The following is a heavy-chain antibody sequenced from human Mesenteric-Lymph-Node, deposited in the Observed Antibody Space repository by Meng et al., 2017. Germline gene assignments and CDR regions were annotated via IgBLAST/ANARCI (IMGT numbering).Heavy chain of an antibody. D-gene: IGHD2-15*01. CDR1: GGSISSSNW. CDR2: IYHSGST. CDR3: ARGLIRAVAATPHYYYYGMDV. V-gene: IGHV4-4*02. J-gene: IGHJ6*02. Sequence: SETLSLTCAVSGGSISSSNWWSWVRQPPGKGLEWIGEIYHSGSTNYNPSLKSRVTISVDTSKNQFSLKLSSVTAADTAVYYCARGLIRAVAATPHYYYYGMDVWGQGTTVTVSS.